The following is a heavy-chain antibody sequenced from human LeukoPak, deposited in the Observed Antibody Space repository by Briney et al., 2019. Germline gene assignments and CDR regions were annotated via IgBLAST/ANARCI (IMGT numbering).Heavy chain of an antibody. J-gene: IGHJ3*02. Sequence: SETLSLTCTVSGGSISSYYWSWIRQPPGKGLEWIGYIYYSGSTNYNPSLKGRVTISVDTSKNQFSLKLSSVTAADTAVYYCARHGSLTSQWLFYAFDIWGQGTMVTVSS. CDR3: ARHGSLTSQWLFYAFDI. V-gene: IGHV4-59*08. D-gene: IGHD3-22*01. CDR1: GGSISSYY. CDR2: IYYSGST.